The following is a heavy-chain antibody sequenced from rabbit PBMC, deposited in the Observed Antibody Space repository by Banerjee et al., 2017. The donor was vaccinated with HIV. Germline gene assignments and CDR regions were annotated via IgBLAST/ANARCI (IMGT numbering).Heavy chain of an antibody. Sequence: QEQLEESGGGLVQPGGSLKLSCKASGFDFSSYGVSWVRQAPGKGLEWIACIYVGNGITAYASWAKGRFTISKTSSTTVTLQMTSLTAADTATYLCARGGRYDGAAYSYYFNLWGPGILVTVS. CDR2: IYVGNGIT. J-gene: IGHJ4*01. CDR1: GFDFSSYG. V-gene: IGHV1S45*01. D-gene: IGHD6-1*01. CDR3: ARGGRYDGAAYSYYFNL.